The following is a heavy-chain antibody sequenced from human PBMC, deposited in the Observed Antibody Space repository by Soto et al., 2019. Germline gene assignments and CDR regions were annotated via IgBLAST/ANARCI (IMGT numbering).Heavy chain of an antibody. CDR3: ARVDPGGHNWSYPYYYYGMDV. CDR2: IIPIFGTA. Sequence: ASVNVSCKASGGTFSSYAISWVRQAPGQGLEWMGGIIPIFGTANYAQKFQGRVTSTAAESTSTAYMELSSMRSEETAVYYCARVDPGGHNWSYPYYYYGMDVWGQGTTATVSS. V-gene: IGHV1-69*01. CDR1: GGTFSSYA. D-gene: IGHD1-7*01. J-gene: IGHJ6*02.